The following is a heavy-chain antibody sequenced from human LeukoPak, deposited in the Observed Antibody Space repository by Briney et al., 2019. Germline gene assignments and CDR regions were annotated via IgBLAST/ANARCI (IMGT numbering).Heavy chain of an antibody. J-gene: IGHJ5*02. D-gene: IGHD6-13*01. Sequence: SVKLSCKASGGTFSSYSISGVRQAPGQGLEGMGGIIPIFGTANYAQKFQCRVTITADKSTSTAYMELSSLRSEDTAVYYCAYVQQAAGRFDWFDPWGQGTLVTVSS. CDR1: GGTFSSYS. CDR3: AYVQQAAGRFDWFDP. V-gene: IGHV1-69*06. CDR2: IIPIFGTA.